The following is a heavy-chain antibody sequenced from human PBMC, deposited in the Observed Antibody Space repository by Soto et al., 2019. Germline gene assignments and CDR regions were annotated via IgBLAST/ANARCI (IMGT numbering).Heavy chain of an antibody. J-gene: IGHJ6*03. CDR3: ARDNDYVVPAAIFYYYMDV. D-gene: IGHD2-2*01. Sequence: QVQLVESGGGVVQPWRSLRLSCAASGFTLSSYGMHWVRQAPGKGLEWVAVIWHDGSNKFYADSVKGRCTISRDNSKNTMYLQMNSLRAEDTAVYYCARDNDYVVPAAIFYYYMDVWGKGTTVAVSS. CDR2: IWHDGSNK. CDR1: GFTLSSYG. V-gene: IGHV3-33*01.